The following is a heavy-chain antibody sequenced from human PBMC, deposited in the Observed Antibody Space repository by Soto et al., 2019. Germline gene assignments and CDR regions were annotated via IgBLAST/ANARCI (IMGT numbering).Heavy chain of an antibody. V-gene: IGHV3-53*01. J-gene: IGHJ3*02. CDR3: ATWLLREHAFDI. Sequence: DVQVVESGGGLIQPGGSLRLSCAASGFTVNGKKYMTWVRRAPGKGLEWVSALYIADGTFYADSVKGRFTVSIDSSKNTVYLQMNNLSPEDTAVYYCATWLLREHAFDIWGLGTMVTVSS. D-gene: IGHD2-15*01. CDR2: LYIADGT. CDR1: GFTVNGKKY.